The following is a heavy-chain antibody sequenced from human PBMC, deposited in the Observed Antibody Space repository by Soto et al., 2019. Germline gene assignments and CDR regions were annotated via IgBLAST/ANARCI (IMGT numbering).Heavy chain of an antibody. CDR1: GFTFTKAW. D-gene: IGHD3-10*01. V-gene: IGHV3-15*01. Sequence: DVQLVESGGGVVKPGGSLRLSCRTSGFTFTKAWMRWVLQAPGKGLEWVGRIRSNADGRTVEYAAPVKGRFIISRDNSTNTMYLEMNSLESEDTGVYYCTAAGVRGVVMSGMYVWGQGTAVTVSS. CDR3: TAAGVRGVVMSGMYV. J-gene: IGHJ6*02. CDR2: IRSNADGRTV.